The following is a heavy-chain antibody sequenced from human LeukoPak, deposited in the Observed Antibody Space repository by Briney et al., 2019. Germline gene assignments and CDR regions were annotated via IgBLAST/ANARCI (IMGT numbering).Heavy chain of an antibody. CDR2: ISYDGSNK. CDR1: GFPFSSYA. J-gene: IGHJ4*02. CDR3: ARDQVVGATGTGIDY. V-gene: IGHV3-30*01. Sequence: PGGSLRLSCAASGFPFSSYAMHWVRQAPGKGLEWGAAISYDGSNKYYGDSVKGRFTISGDNSKNTWYLQMNSLKAEDTAVYYCARDQVVGATGTGIDYWGEGTPVTVSS. D-gene: IGHD1-26*01.